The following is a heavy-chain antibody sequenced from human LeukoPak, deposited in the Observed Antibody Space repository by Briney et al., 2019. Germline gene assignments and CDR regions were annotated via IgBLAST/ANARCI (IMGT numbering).Heavy chain of an antibody. Sequence: GGSLRLSCAASGFTFSSYAIHWVRQAPGKGLEWVAVISYDGSNKYYADSVKGRFTISRDNSKNTLYLRMNSLRAEDTAVYYCARAGGGLRYFDWLLAPPYYYGMDVWGQGTTVTVSS. CDR3: ARAGGGLRYFDWLLAPPYYYGMDV. CDR1: GFTFSSYA. J-gene: IGHJ6*02. D-gene: IGHD3-9*01. V-gene: IGHV3-30-3*01. CDR2: ISYDGSNK.